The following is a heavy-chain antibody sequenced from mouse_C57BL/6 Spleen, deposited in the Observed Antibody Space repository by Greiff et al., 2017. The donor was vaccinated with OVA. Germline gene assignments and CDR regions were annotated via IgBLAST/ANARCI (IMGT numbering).Heavy chain of an antibody. V-gene: IGHV1-63*01. Sequence: VQLQQSGAELVRPGTSVKMSCKASGYTFTTYWIGWAKQRPGHGLEWIGDIYPGGGYTNYNEKFKGKATLTADKSSSTAYMQFSSLTSEDSAIYYCAREGLLGGYYAMDYWGQGTSVTVSS. CDR3: AREGLLGGYYAMDY. J-gene: IGHJ4*01. CDR1: GYTFTTYW. CDR2: IYPGGGYT. D-gene: IGHD2-10*01.